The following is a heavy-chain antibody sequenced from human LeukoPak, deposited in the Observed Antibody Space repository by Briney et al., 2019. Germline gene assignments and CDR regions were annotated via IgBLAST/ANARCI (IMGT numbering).Heavy chain of an antibody. CDR1: GYTFTDVY. Sequence: GASVKVSCKASGYTFTDVYIHWVRQAPGQGLEWMGWINPNSGGTNYAQRFQGRVTMTRDTSISTAYMDLSRLRSDDTAVYYCARGRSGGYFDYWGQGALVTVSS. CDR3: ARGRSGGYFDY. D-gene: IGHD2-15*01. V-gene: IGHV1-2*02. J-gene: IGHJ4*02. CDR2: INPNSGGT.